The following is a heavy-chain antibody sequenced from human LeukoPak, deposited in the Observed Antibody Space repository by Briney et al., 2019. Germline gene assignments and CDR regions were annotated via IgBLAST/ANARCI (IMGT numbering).Heavy chain of an antibody. CDR2: INPNSGDP. J-gene: IGHJ4*02. Sequence: ASVKVSCKASGYIFTAYYLHWVRQAPGQGLECMGWINPNSGDPNYAQNFQGRVTMSRDTSISTAYMELSSLRSDDKAVYYCVRGGDGDRRDFDYWGQGTLVTVSS. CDR3: VRGGDGDRRDFDY. V-gene: IGHV1-2*02. CDR1: GYIFTAYY. D-gene: IGHD5-24*01.